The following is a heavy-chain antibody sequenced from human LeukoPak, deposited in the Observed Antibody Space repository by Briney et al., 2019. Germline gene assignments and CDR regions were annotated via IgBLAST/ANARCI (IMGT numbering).Heavy chain of an antibody. D-gene: IGHD4-11*01. CDR1: GFDVSRNY. V-gene: IGHV3-53*01. CDR2: IYSGGST. CDR3: ANGGRTTSYYYYMDV. J-gene: IGHJ6*03. Sequence: GGSLRLSCAASGFDVSRNYMNWVRQAPGKGLEWVSAIYSGGSTYYADSVKGRFTISRDNSKNTLYLQMNSLRAEDTAVYYCANGGRTTSYYYYMDVWGKGTTVTVSS.